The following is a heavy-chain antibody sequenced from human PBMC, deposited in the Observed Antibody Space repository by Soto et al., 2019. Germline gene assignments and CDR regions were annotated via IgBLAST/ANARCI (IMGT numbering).Heavy chain of an antibody. Sequence: QVQLKESGSGLVKHSQSLSLTYTVSGVSLNTADTWWSWIRQSPGKGLEFIGYYHSGGSTYYDASFRSRVIISADTSNSQFSLKLSSVTVADTAVYFCVRSRQMESGNDYGLDVWGQGTTVTVSS. CDR3: VRSRQMESGNDYGLDV. D-gene: IGHD1-1*01. J-gene: IGHJ6*02. CDR2: YHSGGST. V-gene: IGHV4-30-4*01. CDR1: GVSLNTADTW.